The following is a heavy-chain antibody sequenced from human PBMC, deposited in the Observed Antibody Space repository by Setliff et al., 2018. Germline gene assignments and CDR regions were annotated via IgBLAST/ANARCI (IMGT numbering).Heavy chain of an antibody. Sequence: GGSLRLSCAASGFTFSSYSIHWVRQAPGKGLEWISYISSTSNTMYYAVSVKGRFTISRDSSKNSLYLQMTSLSAEDTAVYYCARVGVFGGGYFDFWGQGTLVTVSS. CDR1: GFTFSSYS. CDR2: ISSTSNTM. D-gene: IGHD3-16*01. J-gene: IGHJ4*02. V-gene: IGHV3-48*01. CDR3: ARVGVFGGGYFDF.